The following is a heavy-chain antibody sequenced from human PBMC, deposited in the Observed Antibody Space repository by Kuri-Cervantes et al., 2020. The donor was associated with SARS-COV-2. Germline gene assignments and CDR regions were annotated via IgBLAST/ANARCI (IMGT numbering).Heavy chain of an antibody. V-gene: IGHV1-18*01. CDR3: ARSGYSYGNDY. D-gene: IGHD5-18*01. Sequence: ASVKVSCKASGYTSTSYGISWVRQAPGQGLEWMGWISAYNGNTNYAQKLQGRVTMTTDKSTSTAYMELSSLRSEDTAVYYCARSGYSYGNDYWGQGTLVTVSS. CDR1: GYTSTSYG. J-gene: IGHJ4*02. CDR2: ISAYNGNT.